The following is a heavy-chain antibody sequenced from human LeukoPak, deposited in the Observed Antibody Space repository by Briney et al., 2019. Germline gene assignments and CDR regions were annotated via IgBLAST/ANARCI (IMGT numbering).Heavy chain of an antibody. CDR2: IYYSGST. J-gene: IGHJ5*02. Sequence: PSETLSLTCTVSGGSISSSSYYWGWIRQPPGKGLEWIGSIYYSGSTYYNPSLKSRVTISVDTSKNQFSLKLSSVTAADTAVYYCARDLRGYCSGTSCYDNWFDPWGQGTLVTVSS. CDR3: ARDLRGYCSGTSCYDNWFDP. V-gene: IGHV4-39*02. CDR1: GGSISSSSYY. D-gene: IGHD2-2*01.